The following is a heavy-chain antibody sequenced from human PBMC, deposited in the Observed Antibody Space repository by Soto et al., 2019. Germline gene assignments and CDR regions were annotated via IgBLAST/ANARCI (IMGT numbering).Heavy chain of an antibody. V-gene: IGHV3-53*01. D-gene: IGHD6-6*01. J-gene: IGHJ3*02. CDR3: ARDRLSSSFRDAFDI. CDR2: IYSGGST. CDR1: GFTVSSNY. Sequence: GGSLRLSCAASGFTVSSNYMSWVRQAPGKGLEWVSVIYSGGSTYYADSVKGRFTISRDNSKNTLYLQMNSLRAEDTAVYYCARDRLSSSFRDAFDIWGQGTMVTVSS.